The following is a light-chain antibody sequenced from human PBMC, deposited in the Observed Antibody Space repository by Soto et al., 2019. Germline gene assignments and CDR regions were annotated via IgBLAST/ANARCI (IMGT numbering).Light chain of an antibody. Sequence: ELTQFPSSLSASVADTVAINCQASQDISHYLNWYQQKQGKALKILIYDASNLQPGVPSRCRGSGSGTEFTLTISRLQPEDVATYYCLQLNTYPWTFGQGTKVDIK. CDR1: QDISHY. CDR3: LQLNTYPWT. V-gene: IGKV1-33*01. CDR2: DAS. J-gene: IGKJ1*01.